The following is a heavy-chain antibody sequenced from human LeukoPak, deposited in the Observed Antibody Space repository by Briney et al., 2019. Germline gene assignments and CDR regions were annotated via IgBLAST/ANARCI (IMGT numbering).Heavy chain of an antibody. CDR3: AKVGIAAAGSLKE. J-gene: IGHJ4*02. Sequence: GRSLRLSCAASGFTFSSYGTHWVRQAPGKGLEWVAVIWYDGSNKYYADSVKGRFTISRDNSKNTLYLQMNSLRAEDTAVYYCAKVGIAAAGSLKEWGQGTLVTVSS. V-gene: IGHV3-33*06. CDR2: IWYDGSNK. D-gene: IGHD6-13*01. CDR1: GFTFSSYG.